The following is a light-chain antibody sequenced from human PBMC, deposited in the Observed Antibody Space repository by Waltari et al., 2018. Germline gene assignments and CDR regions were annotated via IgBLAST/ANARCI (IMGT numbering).Light chain of an antibody. CDR1: SSSIGSKT. J-gene: IGLJ2*01. CDR3: AAWDDSLKGV. Sequence: QSVLTQPPSASGTPGQRVTISCSGSSSSIGSKTVNWYQQLPGMAPKLLIYSNNQRPPGVPDLFSGSKSGTSASLAISGLQSEDEADYYCAAWDDSLKGVFGGGTKLTVL. V-gene: IGLV1-44*01. CDR2: SNN.